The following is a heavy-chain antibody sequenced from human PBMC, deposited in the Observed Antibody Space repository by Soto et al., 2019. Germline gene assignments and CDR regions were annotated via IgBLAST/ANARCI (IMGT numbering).Heavy chain of an antibody. J-gene: IGHJ4*02. D-gene: IGHD3-10*01. CDR3: ARSDGYKAPPWARGADY. Sequence: PGGSLRLSCAASGFTFSSYGMHWVRQAPGKGLEWVAVIWYDGSNKYYADSVKGRFTISRDNSKNTLYLQMNSLRAEDTAVYYCARSDGYKAPPWARGADYWGQGTLVTVSS. CDR1: GFTFSSYG. CDR2: IWYDGSNK. V-gene: IGHV3-33*01.